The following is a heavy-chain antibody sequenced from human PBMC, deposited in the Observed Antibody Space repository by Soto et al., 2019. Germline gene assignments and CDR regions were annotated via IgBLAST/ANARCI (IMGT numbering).Heavy chain of an antibody. D-gene: IGHD3-3*01. V-gene: IGHV4-59*01. CDR1: GGSISSYY. Sequence: SETLSLTCTVSGGSISSYYWSWIRQPPGKGLEWIGYIYYSGSTNYNPSLKSRVTISVDTSKNQFSLKLSSVTAADTAVYYCARSYDFWSGYVYGYWGQGTLVTVSS. CDR2: IYYSGST. CDR3: ARSYDFWSGYVYGY. J-gene: IGHJ4*02.